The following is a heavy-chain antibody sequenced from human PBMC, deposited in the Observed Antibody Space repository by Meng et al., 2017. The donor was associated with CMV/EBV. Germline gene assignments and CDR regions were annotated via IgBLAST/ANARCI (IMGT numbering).Heavy chain of an antibody. CDR1: GGSFSGYY. J-gene: IGHJ3*02. Sequence: SETLSLTCAVYGGSFSGYYWSWIRQPPGKGLEWIGEINHSGSTNYNPSLKSRVTISVATSKNQFSLKLSSVTAADTAVYYCAREYCSSTSCYSDAFDIWGQGTMVTVSS. V-gene: IGHV4-34*01. D-gene: IGHD2-2*01. CDR3: AREYCSSTSCYSDAFDI. CDR2: INHSGST.